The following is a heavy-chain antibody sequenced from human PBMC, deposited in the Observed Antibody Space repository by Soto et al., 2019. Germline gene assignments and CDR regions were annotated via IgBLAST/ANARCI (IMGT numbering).Heavy chain of an antibody. CDR2: IYYSGKT. V-gene: IGHV4-61*01. D-gene: IGHD2-2*01. CDR3: ARDAPRYCSGTSCLNYYYYGMDV. J-gene: IGHJ6*02. CDR1: GGSVSRGSDY. Sequence: SETLSLTCTVSGGSVSRGSDYWSWIRQPPGKGLEWIGYIYYSGKTNYNPSLKSRVTISIDTSKNQFSLKLNSVTAADTAVYYCARDAPRYCSGTSCLNYYYYGMDVWGQGTMVTVSS.